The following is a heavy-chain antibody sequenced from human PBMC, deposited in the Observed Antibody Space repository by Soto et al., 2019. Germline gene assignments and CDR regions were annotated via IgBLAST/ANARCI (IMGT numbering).Heavy chain of an antibody. D-gene: IGHD2-15*01. CDR2: ISSSSSYI. V-gene: IGHV3-21*01. Sequence: EVQLVESGGGLVKPGGSLRLSCAASGFTFSSYSMNWVRQAPGKGLEWVSSISSSSSYIYYADSVKGRFTISRDNAKNSLYLQMNGLRAEDTAVYYCARGGRGGYCSGGSCYRTYYYYYGMDVWGQGTTVTVSS. J-gene: IGHJ6*02. CDR1: GFTFSSYS. CDR3: ARGGRGGYCSGGSCYRTYYYYYGMDV.